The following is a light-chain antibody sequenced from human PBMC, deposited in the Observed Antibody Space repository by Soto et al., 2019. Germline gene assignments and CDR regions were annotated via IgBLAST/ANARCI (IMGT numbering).Light chain of an antibody. J-gene: IGLJ3*02. Sequence: QSVLTQPASVSGSPGQSITISCTGTSSDVGGYNSVSWYQHHPGKAPELIIYDVTNRPSGISHRFSGSKSGNTASLTISGLQAEDEADYYCSSVTSSSALRVFGGGTKVTVL. V-gene: IGLV2-14*03. CDR2: DVT. CDR3: SSVTSSSALRV. CDR1: SSDVGGYNS.